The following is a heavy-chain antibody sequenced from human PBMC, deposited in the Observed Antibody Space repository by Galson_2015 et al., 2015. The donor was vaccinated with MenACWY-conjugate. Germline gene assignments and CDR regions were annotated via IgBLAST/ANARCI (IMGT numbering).Heavy chain of an antibody. Sequence: CAISGDSVSSHSAAWNWIRQSPSRGLEWLGRTSYRTKWSNDYAVAVKSRITINPDTSKNQFSLQLNAVTPEDTADYYCARVGQAAASFDYWGQGTLVTVSS. J-gene: IGHJ4*02. D-gene: IGHD6-13*01. CDR3: ARVGQAAASFDY. CDR2: TSYRTKWSN. CDR1: GDSVSSHSAA. V-gene: IGHV6-1*01.